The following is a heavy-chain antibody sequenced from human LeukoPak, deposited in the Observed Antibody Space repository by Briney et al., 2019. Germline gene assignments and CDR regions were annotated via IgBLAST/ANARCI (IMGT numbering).Heavy chain of an antibody. D-gene: IGHD3-22*01. CDR1: GYTFTSYY. CDR3: ATKWFLDAFDI. J-gene: IGHJ3*02. Sequence: ASVKVSCTASGYTFTSYYMHWVRQAPGKGLEWMGGFDPEDGETIYAQKFQGRVTMTEDTSTDTAYMELSSLRSEDTAVYYCATKWFLDAFDIWGQGTMVTVSS. CDR2: FDPEDGET. V-gene: IGHV1-24*01.